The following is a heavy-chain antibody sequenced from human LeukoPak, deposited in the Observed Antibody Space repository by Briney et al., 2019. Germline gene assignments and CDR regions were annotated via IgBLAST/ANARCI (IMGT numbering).Heavy chain of an antibody. CDR3: ARGDGSPDY. Sequence: PVASVNVSCKASGYTFTSYDISWVRQAPGQGLAWMGWITPYNGNTNYAQRLQGRVAMTTDTSTSTAYMELRNLRSDDTAVYYCARGDGSPDYWGQGTLVTVSS. J-gene: IGHJ4*02. D-gene: IGHD2-15*01. CDR2: ITPYNGNT. CDR1: GYTFTSYD. V-gene: IGHV1-18*01.